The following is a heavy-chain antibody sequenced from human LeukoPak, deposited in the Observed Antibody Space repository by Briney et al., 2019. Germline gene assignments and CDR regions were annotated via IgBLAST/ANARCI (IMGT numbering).Heavy chain of an antibody. V-gene: IGHV1-2*02. Sequence: ASVKVSCKASGYTFTGYYMHWVRQAPGQGVEWMGWINPNSGGTNYAQKFQGRVTMTRDTSISTAYMELSRLRSDDTAVYYCARDPFSYYYYGMDVWGQGTTVTVSS. D-gene: IGHD3-3*02. CDR2: INPNSGGT. CDR1: GYTFTGYY. CDR3: ARDPFSYYYYGMDV. J-gene: IGHJ6*02.